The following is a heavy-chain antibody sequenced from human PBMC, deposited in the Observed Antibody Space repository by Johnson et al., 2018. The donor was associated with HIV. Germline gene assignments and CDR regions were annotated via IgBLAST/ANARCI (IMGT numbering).Heavy chain of an antibody. J-gene: IGHJ3*02. CDR1: GFTFRSYG. V-gene: IGHV3-30*03. CDR3: ASSAPGLLPNDAFDI. D-gene: IGHD2-15*01. CDR2: ISYDGSNK. Sequence: QVQLVESGGGVVQPGGSLRLSCAASGFTFRSYGMHWVRQAPGKGLEWVAVISYDGSNKYYADSVKGRFTISRDNSKNTLYLQMNSLRAEDTAVYYCASSAPGLLPNDAFDIWGQGTMVTVSS.